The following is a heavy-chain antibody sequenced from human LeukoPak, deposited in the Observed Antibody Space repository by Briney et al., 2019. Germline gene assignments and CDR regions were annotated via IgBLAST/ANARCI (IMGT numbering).Heavy chain of an antibody. CDR2: INPNSGGT. D-gene: IGHD3-22*01. CDR1: GYTFTGHY. CDR3: ARDWTTRRVVTQLDY. J-gene: IGHJ4*02. Sequence: ASVKVSCKASGYTFTGHYMHWVRQAPGQGLEWMGWINPNSGGTNYAQKFQGRVTMTRDTSISTAYMELSRLRSDDTAVYYCARDWTTRRVVTQLDYWGQGTLVTVSS. V-gene: IGHV1-2*02.